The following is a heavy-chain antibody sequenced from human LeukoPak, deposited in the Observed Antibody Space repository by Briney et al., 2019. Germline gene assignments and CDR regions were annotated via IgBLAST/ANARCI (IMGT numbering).Heavy chain of an antibody. J-gene: IGHJ4*02. Sequence: SETLSLTCAVYGGSFSGYYWSWIRQPPGKGLEWVGEINHSGSTNYNPSLKSRVTISVDTSKNQFSLKQSSGTAADTAVYSGASRYDRSGPVVYWGQGTLVTVSS. D-gene: IGHD3-22*01. CDR2: INHSGST. CDR1: GGSFSGYY. V-gene: IGHV4-34*01. CDR3: ASRYDRSGPVVY.